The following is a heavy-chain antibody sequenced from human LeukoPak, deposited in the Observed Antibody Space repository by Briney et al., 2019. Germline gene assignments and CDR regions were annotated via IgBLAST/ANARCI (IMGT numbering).Heavy chain of an antibody. J-gene: IGHJ4*02. Sequence: PSETLSLTCTVSGGSISGGDYYWRWIRQPPGKGLGWIGYIYYSGGAYYNPSLKSRVAISVDTSKNQFSLKLSSVTAADTAVYYCAKDLSSTSHIDYWGQGTLVTVSS. V-gene: IGHV4-30-4*08. CDR1: GGSISGGDYY. CDR3: AKDLSSTSHIDY. D-gene: IGHD2-2*01. CDR2: IYYSGGA.